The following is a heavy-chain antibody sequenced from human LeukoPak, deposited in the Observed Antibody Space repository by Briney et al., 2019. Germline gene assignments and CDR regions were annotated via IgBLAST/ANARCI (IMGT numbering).Heavy chain of an antibody. CDR3: ARDRIAVAGTDDVNYYYMDV. D-gene: IGHD6-19*01. CDR2: ISSSSSTI. Sequence: KPGGSLRLSCAASGFTFSDYYMNWIRQAPGKGLEWVSYISSSSSTIYYTDSVKGRFTISRDNAKNSLYLQMNSLRAEDTAVYYCARDRIAVAGTDDVNYYYMDVWGKGTTVTVSS. CDR1: GFTFSDYY. J-gene: IGHJ6*03. V-gene: IGHV3-11*04.